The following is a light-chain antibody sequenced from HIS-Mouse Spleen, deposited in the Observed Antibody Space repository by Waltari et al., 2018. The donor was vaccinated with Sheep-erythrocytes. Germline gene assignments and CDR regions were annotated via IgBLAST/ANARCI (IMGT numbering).Light chain of an antibody. J-gene: IGLJ1*01. Sequence: QSALTQPASVSGSPGQSITISCTGTSSDVWSYNLVSWYQQHPGKAPKLMIYEGSKRPSGVSNRLSGSKSGNTASLTISGLQAEDEADYYCCSYAGSYNHVFATGTKVTVL. CDR1: SSDVWSYNL. CDR3: CSYAGSYNHV. CDR2: EGS. V-gene: IGLV2-14*02.